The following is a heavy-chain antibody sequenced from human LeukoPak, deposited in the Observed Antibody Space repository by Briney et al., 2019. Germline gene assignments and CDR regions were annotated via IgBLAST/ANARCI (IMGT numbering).Heavy chain of an antibody. V-gene: IGHV4-39*01. CDR3: ARHEYSGSYYGLSWFDP. CDR2: IYYSGST. CDR1: GGSISSSGFY. D-gene: IGHD1-26*01. Sequence: SETLSLTCTVSGGSISSSGFYWGWIRQPPGKGLEWIASIYYSGSTYYNPSLKSRVTISVDTSKNQLSLKLSSLTAADTAVYYCARHEYSGSYYGLSWFDPWGQGTLVTVSS. J-gene: IGHJ5*02.